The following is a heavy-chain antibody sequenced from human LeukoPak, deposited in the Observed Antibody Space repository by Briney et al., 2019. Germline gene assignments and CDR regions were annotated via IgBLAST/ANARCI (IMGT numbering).Heavy chain of an antibody. CDR3: AKGSSSWYLSPFDY. Sequence: GGSLRLSCAASGFTFSSYAMSWVRQAPGKGLEWVSAISGSGGSTYYADSVKDRFTISRDNSKNTLYLQMNSLRAEDTAVYYCAKGSSSWYLSPFDYWGQGTLVTVSS. V-gene: IGHV3-23*01. CDR1: GFTFSSYA. D-gene: IGHD6-13*01. CDR2: ISGSGGST. J-gene: IGHJ4*02.